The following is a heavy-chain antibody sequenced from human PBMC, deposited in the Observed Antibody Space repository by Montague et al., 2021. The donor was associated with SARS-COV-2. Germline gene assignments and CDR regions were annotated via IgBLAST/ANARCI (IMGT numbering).Heavy chain of an antibody. CDR3: AREFRIELWQTNWYFGL. CDR1: GGSISGHY. Sequence: SETLSLTCSVSGGSISGHYWSWIRHPPGKGLEWIGNFDHSGDTKYNPSLKSRATISVDTSKNHFALRLSSVTAADTAVYYCAREFRIELWQTNWYFGLWGRGTLVTVSS. J-gene: IGHJ2*01. D-gene: IGHD3-16*01. CDR2: FDHSGDT. V-gene: IGHV4-59*11.